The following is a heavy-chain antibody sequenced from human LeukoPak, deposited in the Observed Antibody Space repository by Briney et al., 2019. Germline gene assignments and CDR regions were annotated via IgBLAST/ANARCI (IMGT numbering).Heavy chain of an antibody. V-gene: IGHV4-4*02. Sequence: PSETLSLTCTLSRGSIMTTHWWSWVRQPPGKGLEWIGEIYHTGTTNYSPSLKSRLTISVDQSRNQFSLRLSSVTAGDTATYYCAAWGVDYGGNFDYSDYWGQGTLVTVSS. J-gene: IGHJ4*02. CDR2: IYHTGTT. CDR1: RGSIMTTHW. D-gene: IGHD4-23*01. CDR3: AAWGVDYGGNFDYSDY.